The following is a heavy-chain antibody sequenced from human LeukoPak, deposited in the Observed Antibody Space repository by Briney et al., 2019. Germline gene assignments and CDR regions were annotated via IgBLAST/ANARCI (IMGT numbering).Heavy chain of an antibody. V-gene: IGHV3-23*01. D-gene: IGHD5-24*01. CDR2: ISGNGGST. CDR3: ARETPRRGETRDGYR. Sequence: GGSLRLSCAASGFTFSSYAMSWVRQAPGPGLEWVSSISGNGGSTHYADSVKGRFTISRDNPKNLLFLQINSLRVEDTAVYYCARETPRRGETRDGYRWGQGTVVTVSS. CDR1: GFTFSSYA. J-gene: IGHJ4*02.